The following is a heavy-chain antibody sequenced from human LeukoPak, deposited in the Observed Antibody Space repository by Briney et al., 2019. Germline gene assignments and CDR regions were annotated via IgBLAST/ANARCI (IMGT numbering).Heavy chain of an antibody. J-gene: IGHJ4*02. CDR2: INSDGSSR. Sequence: PGGSLRLSCAASGFTFSSYWMHWVRQAPGKGLVWVSRINSDGSSRDYADSVRGRFTISRDNAKNSLYLQMNSLRAEDTAVYYCATRPGRLGYWGQGTLVTVSS. D-gene: IGHD2-2*01. CDR3: ATRPGRLGY. CDR1: GFTFSSYW. V-gene: IGHV3-74*01.